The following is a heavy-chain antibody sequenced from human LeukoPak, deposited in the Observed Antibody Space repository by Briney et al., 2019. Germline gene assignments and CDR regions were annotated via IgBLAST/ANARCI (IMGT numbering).Heavy chain of an antibody. J-gene: IGHJ4*02. Sequence: GGSLRLSCAASGFTFSSYNMNWVRQAPGKGLEWISYISLSTTSIYYADSVKGRFTISRDNAKNSLYLQMNSLRAEDTAVYYCAREPTYSSSWYTTCDFWGQGTLVTVSS. V-gene: IGHV3-48*01. D-gene: IGHD6-13*01. CDR3: AREPTYSSSWYTTCDF. CDR1: GFTFSSYN. CDR2: ISLSTTSI.